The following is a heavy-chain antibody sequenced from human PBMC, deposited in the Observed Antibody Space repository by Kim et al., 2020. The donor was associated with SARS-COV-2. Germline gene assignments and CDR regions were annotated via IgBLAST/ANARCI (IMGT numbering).Heavy chain of an antibody. D-gene: IGHD1-1*01. V-gene: IGHV3-48*02. CDR3: ARDTGRTGYYYGMDL. Sequence: GSVKGRFTISRDNVKNSVYLQMNSLRDDDTTVYYCARDTGRTGYYYGMDLWGQGTTVTVSS. J-gene: IGHJ6*02.